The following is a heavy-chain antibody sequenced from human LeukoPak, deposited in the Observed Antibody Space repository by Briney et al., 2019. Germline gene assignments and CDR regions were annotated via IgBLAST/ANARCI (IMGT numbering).Heavy chain of an antibody. Sequence: AGGSLKLSCAASGFTFSSYEMNWVRQAPGKGLEWVSYISSSGSTIYYADSVKGRFTISRDNAKNSLYLQMNSLRAEDTAVYYCARDQVRRWLQSWFDYWGQGTLVTVSS. V-gene: IGHV3-48*03. CDR2: ISSSGSTI. D-gene: IGHD5-24*01. CDR1: GFTFSSYE. J-gene: IGHJ4*02. CDR3: ARDQVRRWLQSWFDY.